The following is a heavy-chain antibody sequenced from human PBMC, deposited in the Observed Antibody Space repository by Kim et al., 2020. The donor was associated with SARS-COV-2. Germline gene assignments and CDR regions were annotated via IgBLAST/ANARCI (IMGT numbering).Heavy chain of an antibody. V-gene: IGHV3-30*04. J-gene: IGHJ4*02. CDR3: ARGKRNLTGYYQF. D-gene: IGHD3-9*01. Sequence: GGSLRLSCAASGFTFSSYAMRWVRQAPGKGLEWVAGISDDGRNKYYADSVKGRFIISRDNSKNTLYLQMNSLRAEDTAVYYCARGKRNLTGYYQFWGQGTLVTVSS. CDR1: GFTFSSYA. CDR2: ISDDGRNK.